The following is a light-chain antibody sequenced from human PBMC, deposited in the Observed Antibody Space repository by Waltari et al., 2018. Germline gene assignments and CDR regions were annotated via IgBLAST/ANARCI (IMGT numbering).Light chain of an antibody. Sequence: SSELTQDPAVSVALGQTVRITCQGDSLRSDSASWYQQKPGQAPVLVIYGKNNRPSGIPDRFSGSSSGNTASLTITGAQAEDEADYYCNSRDSSGNHLGVFGGGTKLTVL. CDR2: GKN. CDR3: NSRDSSGNHLGV. V-gene: IGLV3-19*01. CDR1: SLRSDS. J-gene: IGLJ3*02.